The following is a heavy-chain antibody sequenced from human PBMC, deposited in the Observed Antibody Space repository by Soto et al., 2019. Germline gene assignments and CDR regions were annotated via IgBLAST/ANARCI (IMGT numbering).Heavy chain of an antibody. Sequence: SETLSLTCSVSGGSVSSGSYYWSWIRQPPGKGLEWIGYIYRSGTTNYNPSLKSRVTISVDTSKSQFSLKLTSVTAADTAVYYCARGEILYDGSGYDSYYFDYWGQGTLVTVSS. J-gene: IGHJ4*02. CDR1: GGSVSSGSYY. D-gene: IGHD3-22*01. CDR3: ARGEILYDGSGYDSYYFDY. V-gene: IGHV4-61*01. CDR2: IYRSGTT.